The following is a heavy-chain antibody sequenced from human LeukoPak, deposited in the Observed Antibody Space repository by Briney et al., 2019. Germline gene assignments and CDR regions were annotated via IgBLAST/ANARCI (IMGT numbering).Heavy chain of an antibody. V-gene: IGHV4-38-2*01. CDR2: IYHSGST. Sequence: PETLSLTCAVSGYSISSGYYWGWIRQPPGKGVEWIGSIYHSGSTYYNPSLKTRVTISVDTSKNQFSLSLSSVTAADTAVYYCARGLAAINYWGQGTLVTVSS. J-gene: IGHJ4*02. CDR3: ARGLAAINY. D-gene: IGHD2-2*02. CDR1: GYSISSGYY.